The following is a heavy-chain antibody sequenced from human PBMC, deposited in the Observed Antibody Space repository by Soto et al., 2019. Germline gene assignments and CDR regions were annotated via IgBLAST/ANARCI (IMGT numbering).Heavy chain of an antibody. CDR2: IYYSGRT. CDR1: GVSISTCGYY. J-gene: IGHJ4*02. D-gene: IGHD7-27*01. Sequence: PSEPLSLTCTVSGVSISTCGYYWSWIRQHPGKGLEWIGNIYYSGRTYYNPSLKSRVILSVDTSKNHFSLNLRSLTAADAAMYYGAILIGGESEYYYDDCGQGAPETVCS. CDR3: AILIGGESEYYYDD. V-gene: IGHV4-31*03.